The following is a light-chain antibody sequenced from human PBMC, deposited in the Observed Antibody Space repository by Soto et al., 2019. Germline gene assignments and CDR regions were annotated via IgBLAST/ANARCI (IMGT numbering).Light chain of an antibody. V-gene: IGKV3-15*01. CDR2: GAS. CDR3: HQYNNWPPWT. J-gene: IGKJ1*01. Sequence: EIVLTQSPATLSLSPGESATLSCRASQSVSSNLAWYQQKPGQAPRLLIYGASTRATGVPARFSGSGSGTEFTLTISSLQTEDFAVYYCHQYNNWPPWTFGQGTKVDNK. CDR1: QSVSSN.